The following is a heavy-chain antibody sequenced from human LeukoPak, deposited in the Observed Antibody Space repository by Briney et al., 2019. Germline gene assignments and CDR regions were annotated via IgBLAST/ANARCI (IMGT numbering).Heavy chain of an antibody. Sequence: PSQTLSLTCTVSGGSISSGDYYWSWIRQPPGKGLEWIGYIYYSGSTYYNPPLKSRVTISVDTSKNQFSLKLSSVTAADTAVYYCARVVVVAATVVFDYWGQGTLVTVSS. CDR1: GGSISSGDYY. CDR2: IYYSGST. D-gene: IGHD2-15*01. J-gene: IGHJ4*02. V-gene: IGHV4-30-4*01. CDR3: ARVVVVAATVVFDY.